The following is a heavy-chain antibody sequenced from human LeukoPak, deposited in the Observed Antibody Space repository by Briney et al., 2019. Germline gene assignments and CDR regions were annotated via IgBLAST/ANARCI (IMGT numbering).Heavy chain of an antibody. CDR1: GYTFTSYD. D-gene: IGHD3-3*01. Sequence: ASVKVSCKASGYTFTSYDINWVRQATGQGLEWMGWMNPNSGNTGYAQKFQGRVTMIRNTSISTAYMELSSLRSEDTAVYYCARVAYGDFWSGYYYYYGMDVWGQGTTVTVSS. CDR3: ARVAYGDFWSGYYYYYGMDV. J-gene: IGHJ6*02. V-gene: IGHV1-8*01. CDR2: MNPNSGNT.